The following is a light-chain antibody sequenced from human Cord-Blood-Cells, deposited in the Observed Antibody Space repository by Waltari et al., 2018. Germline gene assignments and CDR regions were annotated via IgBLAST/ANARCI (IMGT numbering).Light chain of an antibody. CDR1: SSDVGSYNL. CDR3: CSYAGSSTYV. Sequence: QSALTQPASVSGSPGQSITISCTGTSSDVGSYNLVSWYQQHPGKAPKPMIYEVSKRPSGVSNRVSGANSRNTASLTISGLQAEDEADYYCCSYAGSSTYVFGTGTKVTVL. V-gene: IGLV2-23*02. J-gene: IGLJ1*01. CDR2: EVS.